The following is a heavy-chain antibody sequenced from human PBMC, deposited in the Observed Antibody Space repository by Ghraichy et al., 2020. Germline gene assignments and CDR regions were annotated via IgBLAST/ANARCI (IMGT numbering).Heavy chain of an antibody. J-gene: IGHJ4*02. V-gene: IGHV1-69*13. CDR3: ARIAVAGTPSDY. D-gene: IGHD6-19*01. Sequence: SVKVSCKASGGTFNSYAISWVRQAPGQGLEWMGGIIPIFGTANYAQKFQGRVTINADESTSTAYMELSSLRSEDTAVYYCARIAVAGTPSDYWGQGTLVTVSS. CDR1: GGTFNSYA. CDR2: IIPIFGTA.